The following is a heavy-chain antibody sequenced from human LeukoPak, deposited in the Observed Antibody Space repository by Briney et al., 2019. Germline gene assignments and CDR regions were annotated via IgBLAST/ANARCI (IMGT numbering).Heavy chain of an antibody. D-gene: IGHD2-2*01. V-gene: IGHV1-2*02. CDR1: GYTFTGYY. J-gene: IGHJ6*02. CDR3: ARAGGCSSTSCPYGMDV. Sequence: ASVKVSCKATGYTFTGYYMHWVRQAPGQGLEWMGWINPNSGGTNYAQKFQGRVTMTRDTSISTAYMELSRLRSDDTAVYHCARAGGCSSTSCPYGMDVWGQGTTVTVSS. CDR2: INPNSGGT.